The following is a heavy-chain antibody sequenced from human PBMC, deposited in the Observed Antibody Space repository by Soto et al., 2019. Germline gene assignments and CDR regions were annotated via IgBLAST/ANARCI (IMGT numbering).Heavy chain of an antibody. Sequence: EVQLVESGGGLVQPGGSLRLSCAASGFTFSSYWMHWVRQAPGKGLVWVSRINSDGSSTSYADSVKGRFTISRDNAKNTLYLQMNSLRAEDTAVYYCASPVSSGTGFDPWGQGTLVTGSS. CDR3: ASPVSSGTGFDP. D-gene: IGHD1-1*01. V-gene: IGHV3-74*01. J-gene: IGHJ5*02. CDR1: GFTFSSYW. CDR2: INSDGSST.